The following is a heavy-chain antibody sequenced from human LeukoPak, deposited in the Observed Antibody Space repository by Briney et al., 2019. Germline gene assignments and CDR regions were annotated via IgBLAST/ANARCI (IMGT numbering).Heavy chain of an antibody. CDR1: GFTVSSNY. CDR3: AREWERD. Sequence: GGSLRLSCAASGFTVSSNYMSWVRQAPGKGLEWVSVIYSGGSAYYADSVEGRFTISRDNSKNTLYLQMNSLRAEDTAVYYCAREWERDWGQGTLVTVSS. V-gene: IGHV3-53*01. J-gene: IGHJ4*02. D-gene: IGHD1-26*01. CDR2: IYSGGSA.